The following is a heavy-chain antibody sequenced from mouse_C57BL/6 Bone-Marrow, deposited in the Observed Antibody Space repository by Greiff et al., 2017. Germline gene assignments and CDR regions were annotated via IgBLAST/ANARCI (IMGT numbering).Heavy chain of an antibody. CDR2: ISNLAYSI. CDR1: GFTFSDYG. CDR3: ARAAPYAMDY. V-gene: IGHV5-15*01. J-gene: IGHJ4*01. Sequence: DVKLVESGGGLVQPGGSLKLSCAASGFTFSDYGMAWVRQAPRKGPEWVAFISNLAYSIYYADTVTGRFAISRENAKNTLYLEMSSLRSEDTAMYYCARAAPYAMDYWGQGTSVTVSS.